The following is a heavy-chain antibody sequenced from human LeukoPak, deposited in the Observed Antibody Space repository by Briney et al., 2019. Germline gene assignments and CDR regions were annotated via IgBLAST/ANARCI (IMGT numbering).Heavy chain of an antibody. J-gene: IGHJ3*02. D-gene: IGHD6-13*01. CDR2: INHSGST. V-gene: IGHV4-34*01. CDR3: ASEKAAGHGPNI. Sequence: SETLSLTCAVYGGSFSGYYWSWIRQPPGKGLEWIGEINHSGSTNYNPSLKSRVTISVDTSKNQFSLKLSSVTAADTAVYYCASEKAAGHGPNIWGQGTMVTVSS. CDR1: GGSFSGYY.